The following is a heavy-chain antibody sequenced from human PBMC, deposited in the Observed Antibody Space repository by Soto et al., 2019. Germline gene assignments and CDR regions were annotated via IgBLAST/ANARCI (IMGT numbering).Heavy chain of an antibody. Sequence: QLQLQESGPGLVKPSETLSLTCTVSGGSISSSSYYWGWIRQPPGKGLEWIGSIYYSGSTYYNPSLKSRVTISVDTSKNQFSLKLSSVTAADTAVYYCARHASTFWSNQGYYYMDVWGKGTTVTVSS. CDR3: ARHASTFWSNQGYYYMDV. V-gene: IGHV4-39*01. D-gene: IGHD3-3*01. J-gene: IGHJ6*03. CDR1: GGSISSSSYY. CDR2: IYYSGST.